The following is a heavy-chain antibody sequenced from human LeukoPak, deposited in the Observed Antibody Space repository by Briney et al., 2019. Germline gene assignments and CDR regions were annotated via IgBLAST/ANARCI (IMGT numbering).Heavy chain of an antibody. CDR3: ASSDGGLFDY. Sequence: GGSLRLSCAASGFTFSTYWMSWVRQAPGKGLEWVANIEQHGSERYYVDSVKGRFTISRDNAKNSLYLQMNSLRAEDTAVYYCASSDGGLFDYWGQGTLVTVSS. CDR1: GFTFSTYW. J-gene: IGHJ4*02. D-gene: IGHD2-15*01. V-gene: IGHV3-7*01. CDR2: IEQHGSER.